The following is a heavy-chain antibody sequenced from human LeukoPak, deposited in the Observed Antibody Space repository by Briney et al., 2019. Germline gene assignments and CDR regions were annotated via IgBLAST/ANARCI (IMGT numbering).Heavy chain of an antibody. CDR2: ISGSGGST. D-gene: IGHD2-21*02. CDR1: GFTFSSYA. CDR3: AKAHIVVVTAILYFDY. J-gene: IGHJ4*02. V-gene: IGHV3-23*01. Sequence: GGSLRLSCAASGFTFSSYAMSWVRQAPGKGLEWVSAISGSGGSTYYADSVKGRFTISRDNSKNTLYLQTNSLRAEDTAVYYCAKAHIVVVTAILYFDYWGQGTLVTVSS.